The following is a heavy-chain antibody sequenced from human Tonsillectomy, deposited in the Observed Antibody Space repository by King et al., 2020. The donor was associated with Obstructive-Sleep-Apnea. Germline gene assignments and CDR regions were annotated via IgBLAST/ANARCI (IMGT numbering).Heavy chain of an antibody. CDR2: IYWDGSRT. Sequence: VQLVESGGGLVQPGRSLRLSCAASGFNSNDYAMHWVRQAPGKGLEWVSGIYWDGSRTGYADFVKGRFTISRDNAKSSLYLQMNNLKAEDTAVYYCGKDISPGGMDVWGQGTTVTVS. J-gene: IGHJ6*02. CDR3: GKDISPGGMDV. V-gene: IGHV3-9*01. D-gene: IGHD1-14*01. CDR1: GFNSNDYA.